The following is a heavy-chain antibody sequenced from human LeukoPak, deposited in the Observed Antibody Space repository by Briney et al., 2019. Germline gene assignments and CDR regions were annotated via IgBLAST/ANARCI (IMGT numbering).Heavy chain of an antibody. J-gene: IGHJ4*02. CDR2: ISSSGSNK. CDR1: GFTFSSYE. V-gene: IGHV3-48*03. D-gene: IGHD3-16*02. Sequence: GGSLRLSCAASGFTFSSYEMSWVRQAPGQGLEWVSYISSSGSNKYYAETVKGRFTISRDNAKNSVYLQMNSLRAEDTAVYYCARFWLSGLDYWGQGTLVTVSS. CDR3: ARFWLSGLDY.